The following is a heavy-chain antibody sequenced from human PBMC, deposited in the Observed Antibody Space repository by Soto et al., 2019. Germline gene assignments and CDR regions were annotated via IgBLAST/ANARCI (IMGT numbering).Heavy chain of an antibody. CDR2: IIPVFGTA. CDR1: GGTFSSYA. J-gene: IGHJ4*02. D-gene: IGHD3-22*01. Sequence: SVKVSCKASGGTFSSYAISWVRQAPGQGLEWMGGIIPVFGTANYAQKFQGRVTITADKSTSTAYMELSSLRSEDTAVYYCARDSLSFYDSSGYYLGYWGQGTLVTV. CDR3: ARDSLSFYDSSGYYLGY. V-gene: IGHV1-69*06.